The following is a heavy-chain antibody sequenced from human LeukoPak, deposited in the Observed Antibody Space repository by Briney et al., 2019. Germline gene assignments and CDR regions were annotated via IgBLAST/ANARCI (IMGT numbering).Heavy chain of an antibody. CDR3: ARQGYYYDSSSLDY. J-gene: IGHJ4*02. CDR1: GGSFSGYY. D-gene: IGHD3-22*01. CDR2: INHSGST. V-gene: IGHV4-34*01. Sequence: PSETLSLTCAVYGGSFSGYYWSWIRQPPGKGLEWIGEINHSGSTNYNPSLKSRVTISVDTSKNQFSLKLSSVTAADTAVYYCARQGYYYDSSSLDYWGQGTLVTVSS.